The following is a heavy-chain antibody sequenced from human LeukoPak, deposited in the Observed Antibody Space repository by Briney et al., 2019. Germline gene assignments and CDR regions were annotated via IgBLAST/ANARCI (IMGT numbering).Heavy chain of an antibody. CDR3: ARDSTVGDAFDI. CDR2: IYSGGST. D-gene: IGHD1-26*01. Sequence: GGSLRLSCAASGFTVSSNYMSWVRQGPGKGLQWVSVIYSGGSTYYADSVKGRFTISRDNSKNTLYLQMNSLRAEDTAVYYCARDSTVGDAFDIWGQGTMVTVSS. J-gene: IGHJ3*02. V-gene: IGHV3-66*01. CDR1: GFTVSSNY.